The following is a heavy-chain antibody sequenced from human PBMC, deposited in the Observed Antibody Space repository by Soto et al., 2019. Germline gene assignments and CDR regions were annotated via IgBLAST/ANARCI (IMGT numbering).Heavy chain of an antibody. CDR1: GFTFSSYG. Sequence: PGGSLRLSCTASGFTFSSYGMHWVRQAPGKGLVWVSRINSDGSSTTYADSVKGRFTISRDNAKNTLYLQMNSLRAEDTAVYYCAKDPKTVAATGFRLGMDVWGQGTTVTVSS. V-gene: IGHV3-74*01. D-gene: IGHD2-15*01. J-gene: IGHJ6*02. CDR3: AKDPKTVAATGFRLGMDV. CDR2: INSDGSST.